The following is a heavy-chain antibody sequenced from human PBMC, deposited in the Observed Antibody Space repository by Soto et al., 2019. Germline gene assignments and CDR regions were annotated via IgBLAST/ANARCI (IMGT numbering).Heavy chain of an antibody. V-gene: IGHV1-69*13. J-gene: IGHJ4*02. Sequence: SVKVSCKASGGTFSSYAISWVRQAPGQGLEWMGGIFPIFGTANYAQKFQGRVTITADESTSTAYMELSSLRSEDTAVYYGARGPKRGRGYSYGHFDYWGQGTLVTVSS. D-gene: IGHD5-18*01. CDR1: GGTFSSYA. CDR2: IFPIFGTA. CDR3: ARGPKRGRGYSYGHFDY.